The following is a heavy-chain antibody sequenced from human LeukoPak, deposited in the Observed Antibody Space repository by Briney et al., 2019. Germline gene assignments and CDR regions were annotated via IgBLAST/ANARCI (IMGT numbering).Heavy chain of an antibody. V-gene: IGHV1-8*01. D-gene: IGHD2-2*02. Sequence: GASVKVSCKASGYTFTSYDINWVRQATGQGLEWMGWMNPNSGNTGYAQKFQGRVTMTRNTSISTAYMELSSLRSEDTAVYYCARGPLLLYQNYYYYYMGVWGKGTTVTVSS. CDR2: MNPNSGNT. CDR1: GYTFTSYD. J-gene: IGHJ6*03. CDR3: ARGPLLLYQNYYYYYMGV.